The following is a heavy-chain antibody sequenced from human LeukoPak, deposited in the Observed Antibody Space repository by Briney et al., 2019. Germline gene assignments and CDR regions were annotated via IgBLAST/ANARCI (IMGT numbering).Heavy chain of an antibody. V-gene: IGHV1-18*01. D-gene: IGHD3-22*01. CDR2: NSAYNGNT. CDR3: ARGATYYYDSSGYYFDY. J-gene: IGHJ4*02. CDR1: GYTFTSYG. Sequence: ASVKVSCKASGYTFTSYGISWVRQAPGQGLEWMGWNSAYNGNTNYAQKLQGRVTMTTDTSTSTAYMELRSLRSDDTAVYYCARGATYYYDSSGYYFDYWGQGTLVTVSS.